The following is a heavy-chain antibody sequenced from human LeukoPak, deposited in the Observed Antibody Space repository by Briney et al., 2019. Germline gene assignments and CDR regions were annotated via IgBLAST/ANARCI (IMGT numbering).Heavy chain of an antibody. J-gene: IGHJ4*02. CDR2: IYPSGDT. CDR3: VNMPAAGTVYFDY. CDR1: GGSFSGYY. V-gene: IGHV4-34*01. Sequence: PSETLSLTCAVYGGSFSGYYWSWIRQPPGKGLEWIGDIYPSGDTTYNPSLKSRVTMSLDKSKNQFSLKLNSVTAADTAVYYCVNMPAAGTVYFDYWGQGTLVSVSS. D-gene: IGHD6-13*01.